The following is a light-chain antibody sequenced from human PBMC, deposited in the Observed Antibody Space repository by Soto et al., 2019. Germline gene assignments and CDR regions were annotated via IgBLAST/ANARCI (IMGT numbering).Light chain of an antibody. V-gene: IGLV1-44*01. CDR1: SSNIGSNT. CDR2: SNN. CDR3: AAWDDSMTALV. J-gene: IGLJ1*01. Sequence: QSVLTQPPSASGTPGQRVTISCSGSSSNIGSNTVSWYQQVPGTAPKLLIYSNNQRPSGVPDRFSGSKSGTSASLATSGLQSEDEADYYCAAWDDSMTALVFGTGTKVPV.